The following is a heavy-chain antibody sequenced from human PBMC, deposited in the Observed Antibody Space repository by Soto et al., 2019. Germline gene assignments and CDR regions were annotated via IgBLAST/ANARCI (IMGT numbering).Heavy chain of an antibody. Sequence: GGSLRLSCTASGFTFSNYGINWVRQAPGKGLEWVAAISHDGSAKHYADSVKGRFTISRDNSKNTLYLQINSLRAEDTAVFYCAKERYSSSWSPLDFDCRGQGTLVTVSS. CDR2: ISHDGSAK. CDR1: GFTFSNYG. D-gene: IGHD6-13*01. V-gene: IGHV3-30*18. CDR3: AKERYSSSWSPLDFDC. J-gene: IGHJ4*02.